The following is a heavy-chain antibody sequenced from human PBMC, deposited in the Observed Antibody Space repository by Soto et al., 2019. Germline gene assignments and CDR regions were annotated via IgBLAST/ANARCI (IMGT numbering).Heavy chain of an antibody. CDR2: IKQDGSQK. D-gene: IGHD3-22*01. CDR1: GVTFSSYW. V-gene: IGHV3-7*01. CDR3: ASAYYYDSSGYSPGGY. J-gene: IGHJ4*02. Sequence: GGSLRLSCAASGVTFSSYWMSWVRQAPGKGLEWVANIKQDGSQKYYVDSVKGRFTISRDNAKNSLYLQMNSLRVEETAVYYCASAYYYDSSGYSPGGYWGQGTLVTVSS.